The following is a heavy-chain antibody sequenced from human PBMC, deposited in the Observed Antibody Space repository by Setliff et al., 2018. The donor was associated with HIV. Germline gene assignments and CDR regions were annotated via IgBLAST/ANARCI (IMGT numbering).Heavy chain of an antibody. J-gene: IGHJ4*02. V-gene: IGHV3-74*01. D-gene: IGHD1-26*01. CDR1: GFTFSGYW. CDR2: INSDGRTT. Sequence: PGGSLRLSCAASGFTFSGYWMHWVRQAPGKGLVWVSGINSDGRTTSYADSVKGRFTISRDNAKNSLYLQMNSLRAEDTAVYYCAREVVGATERYYFDYWGQGTLVTVSS. CDR3: AREVVGATERYYFDY.